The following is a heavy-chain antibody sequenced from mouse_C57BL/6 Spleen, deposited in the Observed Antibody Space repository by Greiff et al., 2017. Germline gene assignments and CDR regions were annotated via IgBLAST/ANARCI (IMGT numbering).Heavy chain of an antibody. CDR2: INPNNGGT. V-gene: IGHV1-18*01. J-gene: IGHJ1*03. CDR1: GYTFTDYN. CDR3: ARDLRQGYFDV. Sequence: EVQGVESGPELVKPGASVKIPCKASGYTFTDYNMDWVKQSHGKSLEWIGDINPNNGGTISNQKFKGKATLTVDKSSSTAYMELHSLTSEDTAVYYCARDLRQGYFDVWGTGTTVTVSS. D-gene: IGHD2-12*01.